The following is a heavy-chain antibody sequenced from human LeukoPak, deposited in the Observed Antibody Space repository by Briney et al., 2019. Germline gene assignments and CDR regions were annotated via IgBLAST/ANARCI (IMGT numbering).Heavy chain of an antibody. CDR2: ISYDGSNE. CDR3: ARDKGTSYLLSFDY. CDR1: GFTFSRYV. V-gene: IGHV3-30*04. J-gene: IGHJ4*02. D-gene: IGHD6-6*01. Sequence: PGGSLRLSCAASGFTFSRYVMHWVRQAPGKGLEWVAIISYDGSNEYSADSVKARFTISRDNSKNTLYLQMNSLRPADTAVYYCARDKGTSYLLSFDYWGQGTLVTVSS.